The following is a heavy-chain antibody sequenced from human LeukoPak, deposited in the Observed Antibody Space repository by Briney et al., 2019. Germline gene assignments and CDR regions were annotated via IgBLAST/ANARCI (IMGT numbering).Heavy chain of an antibody. D-gene: IGHD4-23*01. Sequence: ASVKVSCKASGYTFSSYGISLVRQAPGQGLEWMGWISNYNGNTNYAQKLQGRVTMTTDTYTSTAYMELSSLRSEDTAVYYCATARPVVTSPMFDYWGQGTLVTVSS. V-gene: IGHV1-18*01. CDR1: GYTFSSYG. CDR3: ATARPVVTSPMFDY. CDR2: ISNYNGNT. J-gene: IGHJ4*02.